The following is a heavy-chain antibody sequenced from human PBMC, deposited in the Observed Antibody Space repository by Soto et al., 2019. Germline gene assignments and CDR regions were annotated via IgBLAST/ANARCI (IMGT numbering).Heavy chain of an antibody. J-gene: IGHJ5*02. CDR1: GFTFSSYS. D-gene: IGHD3-10*01. CDR3: AREGYYLNWFDP. V-gene: IGHV3-48*01. CDR2: ISSSCSTI. Sequence: GGSLRLSCAASGFTFSSYSMNWVRQAPGKGLEWVSYISSSCSTIYYADSVKGRFTISRDNAKNSLYLQMNSLRAEDTAVYYCAREGYYLNWFDPWGQGTLVTVS.